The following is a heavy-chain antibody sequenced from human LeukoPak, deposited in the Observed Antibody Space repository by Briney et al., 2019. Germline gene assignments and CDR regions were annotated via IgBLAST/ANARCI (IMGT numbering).Heavy chain of an antibody. J-gene: IGHJ6*02. CDR3: AKDFSSGTYYPYYYYGMDV. V-gene: IGHV3-43*02. CDR2: ISGDGGST. D-gene: IGHD3-10*01. CDR1: GFTFDDHA. Sequence: PGGSLRLSCAASGFTFDDHAMHWVRQAPGKGLEWVSLISGDGGSTYYADSVKGRFTISRDNSKNSLYLQMNSLRTEDTALYYCAKDFSSGTYYPYYYYGMDVWGQGTTVTVSS.